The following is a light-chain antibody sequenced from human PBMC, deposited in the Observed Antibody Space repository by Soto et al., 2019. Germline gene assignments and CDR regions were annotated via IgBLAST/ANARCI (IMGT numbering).Light chain of an antibody. J-gene: IGKJ2*01. V-gene: IGKV3D-15*01. CDR3: QQYNNWPPKYT. CDR1: QSVSSN. CDR2: VAS. Sequence: EIVMTQSPATLSVSPGERATLSCRASQSVSSNLAWYQQKPGQAPRLLIYVASTMATGIPARFSGSGSGTEFTLTISSLQSEDFAGYYCQQYNNWPPKYTFGQGTKLEIK.